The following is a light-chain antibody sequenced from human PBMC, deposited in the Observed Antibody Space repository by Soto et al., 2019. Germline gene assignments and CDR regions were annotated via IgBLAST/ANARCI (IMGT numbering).Light chain of an antibody. CDR3: HHYGTSPT. Sequence: EIVRAQAAATLSVCPGEVATLSRTASQSVSSKLACYQLKVGQAPSXLNYGVSSRDTHITERFGGSGCGKDFTITISRLEPADFAVYVCHHYGTSPTFGQGTRLEIK. V-gene: IGKV3-20*01. CDR2: GVS. J-gene: IGKJ5*01. CDR1: QSVSSK.